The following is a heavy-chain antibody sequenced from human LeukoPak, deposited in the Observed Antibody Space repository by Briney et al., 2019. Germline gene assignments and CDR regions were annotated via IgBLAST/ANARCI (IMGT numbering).Heavy chain of an antibody. D-gene: IGHD1-1*01. J-gene: IGHJ5*02. CDR1: GGSISSGGYY. Sequence: KSSQTLSLTCTVSGGSISSGGYYWSWIRQHPGKGLEWIGYIYYSGSTYYNPSLQSRVTISVDTSKNQFSLKLSSVTAADTAVYYCARVTMGWFDPWGQGTLVTVSS. CDR3: ARVTMGWFDP. V-gene: IGHV4-31*03. CDR2: IYYSGST.